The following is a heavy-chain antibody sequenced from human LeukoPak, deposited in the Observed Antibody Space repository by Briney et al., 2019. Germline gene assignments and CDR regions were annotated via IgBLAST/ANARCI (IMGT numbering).Heavy chain of an antibody. CDR1: GFTFSSYE. CDR3: ARDPGYSSGWTRGMDV. J-gene: IGHJ6*02. CDR2: ISGSSSTI. Sequence: GGSLRLSCAASGFTFSSYEINWVRQAPGKGLEWVSYISGSSSTIYYADSVKGRFTISRDNAKNSPFLQMNSLRAEDTAVYYCARDPGYSSGWTRGMDVWGQGTTVTVSS. D-gene: IGHD6-19*01. V-gene: IGHV3-48*03.